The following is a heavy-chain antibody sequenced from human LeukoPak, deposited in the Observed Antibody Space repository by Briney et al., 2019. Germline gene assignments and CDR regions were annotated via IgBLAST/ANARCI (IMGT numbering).Heavy chain of an antibody. CDR2: INSDGSST. V-gene: IGHV3-74*01. J-gene: IGHJ5*02. Sequence: GGSLRLSCAASGFTFSTYWMHWVRQAPGKGLVWVSRINSDGSSTSYADSVKGRFTISRDNAKSTLYLQMNSLRAEDTAMYFCARPSVVTTVNNWFDTWGQRTLVTVSA. D-gene: IGHD4-11*01. CDR3: ARPSVVTTVNNWFDT. CDR1: GFTFSTYW.